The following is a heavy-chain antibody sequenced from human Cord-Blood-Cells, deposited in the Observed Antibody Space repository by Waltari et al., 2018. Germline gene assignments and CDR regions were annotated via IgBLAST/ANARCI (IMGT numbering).Heavy chain of an antibody. D-gene: IGHD1-26*01. J-gene: IGHJ2*01. CDR3: ARGGGSYGWYFDL. CDR2: ISYNGSNK. CDR1: GFTFRSYA. Sequence: QVPLVESGGGVVQPGRSLRLPCAASGFTFRSYAMTWGRQGPGKGLECVSYISYNGSNKYYADSVKSRFTISRDNAKNTLYLQMNSLRAEDTAVYYCARGGGSYGWYFDLWGRCTLVTVSS. V-gene: IGHV3-30-3*01.